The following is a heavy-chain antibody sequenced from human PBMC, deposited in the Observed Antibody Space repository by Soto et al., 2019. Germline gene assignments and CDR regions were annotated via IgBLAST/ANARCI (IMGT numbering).Heavy chain of an antibody. J-gene: IGHJ6*03. CDR2: IYYSGST. V-gene: IGHV4-59*08. D-gene: IGHD2-15*01. CDR3: ARHLRSLGYCSGGSCPMDV. CDR1: GGSINSYY. Sequence: SETLSLTCTVSGGSINSYYWSWIRQPPGKGLEWIGYIYYSGSTNYNPSLKSRVTISVDTSKNQFSLKLSSVTAADTAVYYCARHLRSLGYCSGGSCPMDVWGKGTTVTVSS.